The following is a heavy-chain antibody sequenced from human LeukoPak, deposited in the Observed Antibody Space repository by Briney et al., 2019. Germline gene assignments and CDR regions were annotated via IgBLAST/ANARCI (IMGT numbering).Heavy chain of an antibody. Sequence: GASVKVSCKASGYTFTGYYMHWVRQARGQGLEWMGWINPNSGGTNYAQKFQGRVTMTRDTSISTAYMKLSRLRSDDTAVYYCARVEVTMIVVVPTPYGAFDIWDQGTMVTVSS. CDR3: ARVEVTMIVVVPTPYGAFDI. J-gene: IGHJ3*02. CDR1: GYTFTGYY. V-gene: IGHV1-2*02. D-gene: IGHD3-22*01. CDR2: INPNSGGT.